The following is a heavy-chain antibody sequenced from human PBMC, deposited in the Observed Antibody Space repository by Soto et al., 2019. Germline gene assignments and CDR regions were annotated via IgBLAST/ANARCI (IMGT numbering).Heavy chain of an antibody. J-gene: IGHJ4*02. CDR2: INWNGKTL. D-gene: IGHD1-7*01. Sequence: GGSLRLSCAASGFTFDDYALHWVRQAPGSGLEWVAGINWNGKTLGYADSLKGRFAISRDNATNCLFLDLNSLTVEDTALYYCAKDIVPGICSGNFYLWGPGTLVTVAS. V-gene: IGHV3-9*01. CDR3: AKDIVPGICSGNFYL. CDR1: GFTFDDYA.